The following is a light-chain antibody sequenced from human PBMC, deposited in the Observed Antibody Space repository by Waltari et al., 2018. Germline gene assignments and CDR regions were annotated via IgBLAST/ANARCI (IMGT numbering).Light chain of an antibody. Sequence: DIQMTQSPSSLSASVGARVTITCRASQSISSNLNWYQQKPGKAPKLLIYAASSLLSGVPSRFRGSGSGTDFTLTISSLQPEDFATYYCQQSYSTRYTFGQGTKLEIK. CDR3: QQSYSTRYT. CDR2: AAS. CDR1: QSISSN. V-gene: IGKV1-39*01. J-gene: IGKJ2*01.